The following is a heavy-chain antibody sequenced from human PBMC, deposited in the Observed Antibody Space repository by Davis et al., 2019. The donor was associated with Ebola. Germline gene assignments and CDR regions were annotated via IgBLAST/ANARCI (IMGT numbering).Heavy chain of an antibody. V-gene: IGHV1-2*02. J-gene: IGHJ6*02. CDR1: GYTFTGYY. CDR3: ARDLSGMDV. CDR2: INPNSGGT. Sequence: ASVKVSCKASGYTFTGYYMHWVRQAPGQGFEWMGWINPNSGGTNYAQKFQGRVTITADESTSTAYMELSSLRSEDTAVYYCARDLSGMDVWGQGTTVTVSS. D-gene: IGHD2/OR15-2a*01.